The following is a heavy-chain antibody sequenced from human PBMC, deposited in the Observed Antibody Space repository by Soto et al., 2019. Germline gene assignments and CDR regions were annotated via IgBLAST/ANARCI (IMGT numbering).Heavy chain of an antibody. CDR2: IAYDGNEK. D-gene: IGHD1-26*01. Sequence: QVQLAESGGGVVQPGTSLRLSCAASGFTFKTHAMHWVRQAPGKGLEWMAVIAYDGNEKFYADSVKGRFTISRDNSKNALCLQINTLRNEDTAVYYCGKDVGDYVPYYYGVDVWGQGTTVTVSS. CDR1: GFTFKTHA. V-gene: IGHV3-30*18. J-gene: IGHJ6*02. CDR3: GKDVGDYVPYYYGVDV.